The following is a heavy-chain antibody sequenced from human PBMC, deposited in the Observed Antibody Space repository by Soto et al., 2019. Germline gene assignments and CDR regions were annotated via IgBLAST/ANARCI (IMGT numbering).Heavy chain of an antibody. V-gene: IGHV5-10-1*01. CDR3: ARDYYYGSGSYVD. CDR1: GYSFATFY. D-gene: IGHD3-10*01. CDR2: IDPSDSYT. Sequence: EVQLVQSGAEVKKPGESLRISCKGSGYSFATFYITWVRQMPGKGLEWMGRIDPSDSYTNYSPSFQGRVTLSADKSICTGYLQWSSLTASDTAIYYCARDYYYGSGSYVDWGQGTLVTVSS. J-gene: IGHJ4*02.